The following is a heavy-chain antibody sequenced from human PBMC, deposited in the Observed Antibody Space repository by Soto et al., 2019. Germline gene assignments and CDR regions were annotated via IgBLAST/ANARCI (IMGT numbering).Heavy chain of an antibody. D-gene: IGHD3-22*01. J-gene: IGHJ4*02. CDR2: ISGSGGST. CDR1: GFTFSNYA. Sequence: GVSLRLSCAASGFTFSNYAMSWVRQAPGKGLEWVSAISGSGGSTYYADSVKGRFTISRDNSKNSLYLQMNSLRVEDMAVYYCARDSYDSSVYSALGEYWGQGTLVTVSS. CDR3: ARDSYDSSVYSALGEY. V-gene: IGHV3-23*01.